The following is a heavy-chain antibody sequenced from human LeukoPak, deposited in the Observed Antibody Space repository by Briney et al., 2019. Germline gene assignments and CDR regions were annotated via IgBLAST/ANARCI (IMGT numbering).Heavy chain of an antibody. CDR2: TRQDESEK. D-gene: IGHD7-27*01. Sequence: PGGSLRLSCAASEFTFSTYWMSWVRQAPGKGLEWVANTRQDESEKYYVGSVKGRFTISRDNARNSVYLQMDSLRVEDTAVYYCARESYWGSAGKGFDSWGQGTLVTVSS. CDR3: ARESYWGSAGKGFDS. CDR1: EFTFSTYW. V-gene: IGHV3-7*01. J-gene: IGHJ4*02.